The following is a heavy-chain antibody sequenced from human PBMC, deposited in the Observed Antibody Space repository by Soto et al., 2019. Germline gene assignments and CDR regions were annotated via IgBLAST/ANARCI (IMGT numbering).Heavy chain of an antibody. V-gene: IGHV1-46*01. D-gene: IGHD3-10*01. CDR1: GYTFTSYY. Sequence: ASVKVSCKASGYTFTSYYMHWVRQAPEQGLEWMGIINPSGGSTRYARKLQGRVTRTRDTSTSKVYMELSSLRSEDTAVYYCARGRLLWFGAPSFGTAGSPYWGQGTLVTVSS. CDR3: ARGRLLWFGAPSFGTAGSPY. CDR2: INPSGGST. J-gene: IGHJ4*02.